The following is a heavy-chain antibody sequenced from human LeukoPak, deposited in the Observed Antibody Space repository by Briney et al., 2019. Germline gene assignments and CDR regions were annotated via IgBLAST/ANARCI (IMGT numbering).Heavy chain of an antibody. CDR1: GGSISSYY. Sequence: SETLSLTCTVSGGSISSYYWSWIRQPPGKGLEWIGYIYYTGSTNYNPSLKSRVTISVDTSKNQFSLKLSSVTAADTAVYYCAGSYYYDSSSLLGSYWGQGTLVTVSS. CDR3: AGSYYYDSSSLLGSY. J-gene: IGHJ4*02. D-gene: IGHD3-22*01. CDR2: IYYTGST. V-gene: IGHV4-59*01.